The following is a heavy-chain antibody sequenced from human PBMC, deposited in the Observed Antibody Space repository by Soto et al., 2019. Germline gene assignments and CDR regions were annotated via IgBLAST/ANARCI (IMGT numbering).Heavy chain of an antibody. CDR1: GFTFSIYG. CDR3: ARVRYTMIVVEAFDI. V-gene: IGHV3-30*03. CDR2: ISYHGSNK. D-gene: IGHD3-22*01. J-gene: IGHJ3*02. Sequence: GGSLRLSCAASGFTFSIYGMHWVRQAPGRGLEWVAAISYHGSNKYYADSVKGRFTISRDNSKNTLYLQMDSPRAEDTAVYYCARVRYTMIVVEAFDIWGQGTMVTVSS.